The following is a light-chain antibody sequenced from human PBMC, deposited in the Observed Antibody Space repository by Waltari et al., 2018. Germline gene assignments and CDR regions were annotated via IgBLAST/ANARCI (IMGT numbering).Light chain of an antibody. V-gene: IGKV3-20*01. Sequence: EIVLTQSPGTLSFSPGERATLSCRASQSVGRYLAWFQQKPGQAPRLLIYDASTRATGIPDRFSGSGSGTDFSLTISRLEPEDFAVYYCQKYVNLPATFGQGTKVEIK. CDR1: QSVGRY. CDR2: DAS. CDR3: QKYVNLPAT. J-gene: IGKJ1*01.